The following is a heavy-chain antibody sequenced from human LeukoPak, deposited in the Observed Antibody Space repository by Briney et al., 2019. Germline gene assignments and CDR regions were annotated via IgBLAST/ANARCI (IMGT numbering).Heavy chain of an antibody. D-gene: IGHD3-10*01. CDR3: AKGDYYGSGSTFKNGMDV. Sequence: PGGSLRLSCAASGFTFSSYAMSWVRQAPGKGLEWVSAVTASAGNTYYADSVKGQFTISRDNSKNTLYLQVNSLRAKDTAVYYCAKGDYYGSGSTFKNGMDVRGQGTTVTVSS. CDR2: VTASAGNT. J-gene: IGHJ6*02. V-gene: IGHV3-23*01. CDR1: GFTFSSYA.